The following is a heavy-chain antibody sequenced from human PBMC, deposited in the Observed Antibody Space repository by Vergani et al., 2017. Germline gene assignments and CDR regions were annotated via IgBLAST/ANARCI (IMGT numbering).Heavy chain of an antibody. V-gene: IGHV3-15*01. J-gene: IGHJ6*02. D-gene: IGHD2-2*01. CDR1: GFTLSNAW. CDR2: IKSKTDGGTT. Sequence: EVQLVESGGGLVKPGGSLRLSCAASGFTLSNAWMSWVRQAPGKGLEWVGRIKSKTDGGTTDYAAPVKGRFTISRDDSKNTLYLQMNSLRAEDTAVYYCAKDRGYCSSTSCRGRDYYYYGMDVWGQGTTVTVSS. CDR3: AKDRGYCSSTSCRGRDYYYYGMDV.